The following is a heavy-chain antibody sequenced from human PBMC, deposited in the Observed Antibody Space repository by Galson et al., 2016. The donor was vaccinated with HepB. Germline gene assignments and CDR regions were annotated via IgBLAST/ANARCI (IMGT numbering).Heavy chain of an antibody. V-gene: IGHV3-7*01. CDR3: ARDLSGPDR. CDR2: IKQDGSEK. Sequence: SLRLSCAASGFTFSSYWMNWVRQAPGKGLEWVANIKQDGSEKYYVDSVKGRFTISRDNAKNSLYLQMNSLRAEDKAVYYCARDLSGPDRWGQGTLVTVSP. J-gene: IGHJ5*02. CDR1: GFTFSSYW.